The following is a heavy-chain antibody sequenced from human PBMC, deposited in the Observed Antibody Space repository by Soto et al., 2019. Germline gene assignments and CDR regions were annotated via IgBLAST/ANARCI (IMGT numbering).Heavy chain of an antibody. CDR1: GFTLQNYA. V-gene: IGHV3-23*01. Sequence: GGSLRLSCTASGFTLQNYAMAWVRQAPGKGLEWVSTLIGGHYGTAYSYSVKGRFTVSRDNSKNCLYLQMNSLGVEDTAMYFCAKGKSTGDIDWFDPWGQGSLVTVS. D-gene: IGHD3-10*01. J-gene: IGHJ5*02. CDR2: LIGGHYGT. CDR3: AKGKSTGDIDWFDP.